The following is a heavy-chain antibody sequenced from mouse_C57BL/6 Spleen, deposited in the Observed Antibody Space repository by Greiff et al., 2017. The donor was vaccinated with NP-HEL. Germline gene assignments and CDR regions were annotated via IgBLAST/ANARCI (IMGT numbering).Heavy chain of an antibody. CDR1: GYTFTSYG. CDR3: ARWGGRPLDY. Sequence: QVQLQQSGAELARPGASVKLSCKASGYTFTSYGLSWVKQRTGQGLEWIGEIYPRSGNTYYNEKFKGKATLTADKSSSTAYMELRSLASEDSAVDFCARWGGRPLDYWGQGTTLTVSS. D-gene: IGHD1-1*01. V-gene: IGHV1-81*01. CDR2: IYPRSGNT. J-gene: IGHJ2*01.